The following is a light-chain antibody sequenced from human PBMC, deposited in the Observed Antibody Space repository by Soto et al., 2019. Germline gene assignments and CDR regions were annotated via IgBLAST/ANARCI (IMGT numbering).Light chain of an antibody. Sequence: DIQMTQSPSSLSASVGDRVTITCRASQSISSYLNWYQQKPGKAPKLLIYAASSLQSGVPSRFSGSGSGTEFTLTISSLQPEDFATYYCLQHNDYPLTFGGGTKVDI. CDR1: QSISSY. J-gene: IGKJ4*01. V-gene: IGKV1-17*01. CDR2: AAS. CDR3: LQHNDYPLT.